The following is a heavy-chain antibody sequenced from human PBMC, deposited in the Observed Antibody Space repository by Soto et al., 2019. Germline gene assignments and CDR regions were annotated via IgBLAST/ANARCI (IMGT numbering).Heavy chain of an antibody. D-gene: IGHD3-22*01. Sequence: LSLTCTVSGGSISSYYWSWIRQPAGKGLEWIGRIYTSGSTNYNLSLKSRVTMSVDTSKNQFSLKLSSVTAADTAVYYCARVYYDSSGYYPYLDYWGQGTLVTVSS. J-gene: IGHJ4*02. CDR3: ARVYYDSSGYYPYLDY. CDR2: IYTSGST. CDR1: GGSISSYY. V-gene: IGHV4-4*07.